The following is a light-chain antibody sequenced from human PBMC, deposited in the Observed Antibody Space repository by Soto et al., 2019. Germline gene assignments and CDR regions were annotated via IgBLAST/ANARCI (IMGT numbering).Light chain of an antibody. J-gene: IGKJ2*01. CDR2: GAS. V-gene: IGKV1-27*01. Sequence: DIQMTQSPSSLSASVGDRVTITCRASQGISNFLAWYQQKPGKVPKLLIYGASTLQSGVPSRFSGSGSGTDFTLTISSLQPEDVATYYCQKYNYAPHTFGQGNKLEIK. CDR1: QGISNF. CDR3: QKYNYAPHT.